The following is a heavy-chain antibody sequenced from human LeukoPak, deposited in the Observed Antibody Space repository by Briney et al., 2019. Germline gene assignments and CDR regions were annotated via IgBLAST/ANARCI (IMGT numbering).Heavy chain of an antibody. D-gene: IGHD3/OR15-3a*01. CDR1: GGSFSGYY. CDR3: AARTGSHFG. J-gene: IGHJ4*02. V-gene: IGHV4-34*01. CDR2: INHSGST. Sequence: SETLSLTCAVYGGSFSGYYWSWIRQPPGKGLEWIGEINHSGSTNYNPSLKSRVTISVDTSKNRFSLKLSSVTAADTAVYYCAARTGSHFGWGQGTLVTVSS.